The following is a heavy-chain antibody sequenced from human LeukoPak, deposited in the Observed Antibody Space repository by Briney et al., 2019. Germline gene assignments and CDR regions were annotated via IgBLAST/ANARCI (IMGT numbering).Heavy chain of an antibody. J-gene: IGHJ4*02. D-gene: IGHD3-10*01. CDR3: ARGRDYGSGTYASDY. CDR1: GFTFSRYA. Sequence: PGGSLRLSCAASGFTFSRYAMNWVRQATGKGLEWVSSISSSTSYISYADSVKGRFTISRDNAENSLYLQMNSLRAEDTAVYYCARGRDYGSGTYASDYWGRGTLVTVSS. CDR2: ISSSTSYI. V-gene: IGHV3-21*04.